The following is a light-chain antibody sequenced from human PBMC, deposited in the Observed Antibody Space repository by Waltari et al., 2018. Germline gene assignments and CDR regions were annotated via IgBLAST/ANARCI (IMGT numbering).Light chain of an antibody. CDR1: NLQYKY. CDR3: QAWDTSTGVV. Sequence: YEMTQPPSVSVSPGQTASITCSGDNLQYKYVYWYQHKPGKSPLLILYRDIERPSGIPERFYGSNSGNTATLTISETQVMDEADYYCQAWDTSTGVVFGGGTKPTVL. J-gene: IGLJ2*01. CDR2: RDI. V-gene: IGLV3-1*01.